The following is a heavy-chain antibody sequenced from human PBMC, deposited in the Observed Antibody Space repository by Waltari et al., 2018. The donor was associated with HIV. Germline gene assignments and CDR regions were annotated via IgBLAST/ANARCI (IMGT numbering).Heavy chain of an antibody. CDR2: VHHTGAS. CDR3: ARWCDTNCHTFDI. CDR1: GVSVTSYY. Sequence: QVRLQASGPGLVKPSETLSLTGTVPGVSVTSYYWNWIRQSPEKGLEWMGYVHHTGASKCNPPLRSRVSMSVDTSKNEITLSLTSATAADTAVYYCARWCDTNCHTFDIWGQGTSVTVSS. V-gene: IGHV4-59*02. J-gene: IGHJ3*02. D-gene: IGHD2-8*01.